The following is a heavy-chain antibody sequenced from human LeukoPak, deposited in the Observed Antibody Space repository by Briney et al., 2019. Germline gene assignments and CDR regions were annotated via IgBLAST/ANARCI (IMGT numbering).Heavy chain of an antibody. CDR1: GFTFSSYA. D-gene: IGHD2-15*01. J-gene: IGHJ6*03. CDR2: MSGSGGNT. V-gene: IGHV3-23*01. Sequence: PGGSLRLSCAASGFTFSSYAMSWVRQAPGKGLEWVSAMSGSGGNTYYADSVKGRFTISRDNSKNTLYLQMNSLRAEDTAVYYCAKIGDYYYYYMDVWGNGTTVTVSS. CDR3: AKIGDYYYYYMDV.